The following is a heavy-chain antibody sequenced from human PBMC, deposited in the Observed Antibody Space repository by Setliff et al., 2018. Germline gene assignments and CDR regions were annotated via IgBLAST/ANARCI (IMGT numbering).Heavy chain of an antibody. CDR1: GFNFRNYN. CDR3: ARVGEYRFLEWFMNYYYNYMDA. CDR2: ISFSSG. Sequence: PGGSLRLSCAASGFNFRNYNMHWVRQAPGKGLEWVSSISFSSGDYADSVKGRFTISRDNAKNTVYLQMNSLRAEDTAVYYCARVGEYRFLEWFMNYYYNYMDAWGKGTTVTVSS. J-gene: IGHJ6*03. V-gene: IGHV3-21*01. D-gene: IGHD3-3*01.